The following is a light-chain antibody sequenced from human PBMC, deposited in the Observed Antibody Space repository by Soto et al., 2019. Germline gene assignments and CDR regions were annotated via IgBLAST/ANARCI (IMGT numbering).Light chain of an antibody. CDR2: EVV. Sequence: QSALSQPASVSGSPGQSITISCTGTKNDIGDYNYVSWYQQHPGKAPRLIIYEVVQRPSGVPDRFSGSKSGNTASLTVSGLQAADEADYFCKSYAGSNTYVFGSGTKVTVL. CDR3: KSYAGSNTYV. V-gene: IGLV2-8*01. J-gene: IGLJ1*01. CDR1: KNDIGDYNY.